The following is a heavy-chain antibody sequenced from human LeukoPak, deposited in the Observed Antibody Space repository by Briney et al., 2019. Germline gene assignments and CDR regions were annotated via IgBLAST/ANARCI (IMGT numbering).Heavy chain of an antibody. CDR1: GGSISSGDYY. J-gene: IGHJ4*02. CDR2: IYYSGST. Sequence: SQTLSLTCTVSGGSISSGDYYWSWIRQPPGKGLEWIGYIYYSGSTYYNPSLKSRVTISVDTSKNQFSLKLSSVTAADTAVYYCARDTTNVYYYDTSGYDHWGQGTLVTVSS. V-gene: IGHV4-30-4*01. D-gene: IGHD3-22*01. CDR3: ARDTTNVYYYDTSGYDH.